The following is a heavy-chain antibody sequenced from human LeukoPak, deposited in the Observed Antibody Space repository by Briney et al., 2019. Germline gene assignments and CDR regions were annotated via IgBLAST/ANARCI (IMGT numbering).Heavy chain of an antibody. D-gene: IGHD6-19*01. CDR3: ARGQARLAWFDP. CDR1: GGSISGYS. Sequence: SETLSLTCTVSGGSISGYSWSWIRQPPGKGLEWIGTIYHSGTTYYNPSLKSRVTMSVDTSKNQFSLRLRSVTAADTAVYYCARGQARLAWFDPWGQGTLVTVSS. CDR2: IYHSGTT. V-gene: IGHV4-59*04. J-gene: IGHJ5*02.